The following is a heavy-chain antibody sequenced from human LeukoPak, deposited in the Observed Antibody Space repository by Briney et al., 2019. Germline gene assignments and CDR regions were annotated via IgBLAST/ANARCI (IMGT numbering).Heavy chain of an antibody. CDR1: GFTFSSYS. CDR2: ISSSSSYV. D-gene: IGHD5-18*01. J-gene: IGHJ4*02. V-gene: IGHV3-21*01. Sequence: GGSLRLSCAASGFTFSSYSMNWVRQAPGKGLEWVSSISSSSSYVYYADSVKGRFTISRDNAKNTLYLQMNSLRAEDTAVYYCASPSNSYGTSFDYWGQGTLVTVSS. CDR3: ASPSNSYGTSFDY.